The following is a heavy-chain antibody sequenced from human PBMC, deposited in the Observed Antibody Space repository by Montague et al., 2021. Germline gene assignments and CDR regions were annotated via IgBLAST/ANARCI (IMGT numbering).Heavy chain of an antibody. V-gene: IGHV4-39*01. D-gene: IGHD2-21*01. CDR1: GGAISSSSCY. CDR2: IYYSGST. J-gene: IGHJ6*02. CDR3: ARTSKFRENDGYYYYNALDV. Sequence: SETLSLTCTVSGGAISSSSCYWGWIRQPPGKGLEWIGSIYYSGSTYYSPSLKSRVTISADTSQKQFSLKLRSVTAADTAVYYCARTSKFRENDGYYYYNALDVWGQGTTVTVSS.